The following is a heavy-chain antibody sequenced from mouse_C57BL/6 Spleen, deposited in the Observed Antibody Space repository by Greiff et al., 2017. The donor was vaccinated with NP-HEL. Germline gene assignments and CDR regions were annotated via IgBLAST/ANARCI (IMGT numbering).Heavy chain of an antibody. J-gene: IGHJ3*01. Sequence: EVKLMESGGGLVKPGGSLKLSCAASGFTFSDYGMHWVRQAPEKGLEWVAYIRSGSSTIYYADTVKGRFTISRDNARNTLFMQMTSLRSEDTAMYYCARGGNGGWLAYWGQGTLVTVSA. D-gene: IGHD1-1*02. CDR3: ARGGNGGWLAY. CDR1: GFTFSDYG. CDR2: IRSGSSTI. V-gene: IGHV5-17*01.